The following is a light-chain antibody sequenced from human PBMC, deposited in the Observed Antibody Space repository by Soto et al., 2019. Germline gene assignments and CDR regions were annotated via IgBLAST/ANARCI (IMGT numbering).Light chain of an antibody. Sequence: EIGLTQSPGTLSLSPGERATLSCWASQSVSSNSLAWYQQKPGQAPRLLIYGASSRATGIPDRFSGSGSGTDFTITISRLEPEDFAVYSCQQYGSSPRGTFGQGTKVEVK. V-gene: IGKV3-20*01. CDR3: QQYGSSPRGT. CDR1: QSVSSNS. CDR2: GAS. J-gene: IGKJ1*01.